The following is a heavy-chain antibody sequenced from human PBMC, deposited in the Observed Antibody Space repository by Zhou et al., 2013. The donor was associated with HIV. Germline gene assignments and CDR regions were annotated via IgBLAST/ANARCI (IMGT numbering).Heavy chain of an antibody. CDR2: IIPIFGTA. J-gene: IGHJ4*02. CDR1: GGTFSSHA. CDR3: ARLVLAYYFESSGYYLDY. V-gene: IGHV1-69*12. D-gene: IGHD3-22*01. Sequence: QVQLVQSGAEVKKSGSSVKVSCRASGGTFSSHAISWVRQAPGQGLEWMGGIIPIFGTANYAQKFQGRVTITADASTSTAYMDLRSLRFDDTAIYYCARLVLAYYFESSGYYLDYWGQGTLVTVSS.